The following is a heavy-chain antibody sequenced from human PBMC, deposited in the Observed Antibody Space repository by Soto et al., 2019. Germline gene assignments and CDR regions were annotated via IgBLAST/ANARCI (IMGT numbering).Heavy chain of an antibody. Sequence: GGSLGLSCAASGFTFSSYGMQWVRQAPGKGLEWVAVIWYDGSNKYYADSVKGRFTISRDNSKNTLYLQMNSLRAEDTAVYYCARDADDYSNYYDYWGQGTLVTVSS. V-gene: IGHV3-33*01. CDR2: IWYDGSNK. J-gene: IGHJ4*02. CDR1: GFTFSSYG. D-gene: IGHD4-4*01. CDR3: ARDADDYSNYYDY.